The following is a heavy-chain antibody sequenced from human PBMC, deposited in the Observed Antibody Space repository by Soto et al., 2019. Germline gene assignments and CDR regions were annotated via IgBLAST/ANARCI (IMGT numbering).Heavy chain of an antibody. CDR1: GGSISSYY. D-gene: IGHD2-2*01. V-gene: IGHV4-59*01. Sequence: SETLSLTCTVSGGSISSYYWSWIRQPPGKGLEWIGYIYYSGSTNYNPSLKSRVTISVDTSKNQFSLKLSSVTAADTAVYYCARVAVVPAAISWFDPWGQGTLVTVSS. CDR3: ARVAVVPAAISWFDP. J-gene: IGHJ5*02. CDR2: IYYSGST.